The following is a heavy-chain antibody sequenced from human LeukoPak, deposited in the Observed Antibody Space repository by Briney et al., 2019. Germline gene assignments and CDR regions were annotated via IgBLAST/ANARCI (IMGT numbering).Heavy chain of an antibody. CDR1: GFTFDDYA. Sequence: GGSLRLSCAASGFTFDDYAMHWVRQAPGKGLEWVSGISWNSGSIGYADSVKGRFTISRDNAKNSLYLQMNSLRAEDTALYYCAKDVNYGDPYYFGYWGQGTLVTVSS. CDR2: ISWNSGSI. J-gene: IGHJ4*02. V-gene: IGHV3-9*01. D-gene: IGHD4-17*01. CDR3: AKDVNYGDPYYFGY.